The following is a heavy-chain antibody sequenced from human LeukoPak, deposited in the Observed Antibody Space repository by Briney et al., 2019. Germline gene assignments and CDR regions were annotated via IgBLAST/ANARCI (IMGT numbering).Heavy chain of an antibody. J-gene: IGHJ6*03. V-gene: IGHV3-23*01. CDR3: AKDLSVGDYYYMDV. CDR2: ISGSGGST. Sequence: GGSLRLSCAASGFTFSSYAMSWVRQAPGKGLEWVSAISGSGGSTYYADSVKGRFTISRDNSKNTLYLQMNSLRAEDTAVYYCAKDLSVGDYYYMDVWGKGTTVTVSS. CDR1: GFTFSSYA.